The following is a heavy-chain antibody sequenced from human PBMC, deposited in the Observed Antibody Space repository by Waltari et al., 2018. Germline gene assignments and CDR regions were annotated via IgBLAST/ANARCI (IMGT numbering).Heavy chain of an antibody. V-gene: IGHV3-23*04. CDR3: AKSSGSYYEVFDY. Sequence: EVRLVESGGGLVQPGGSLRLSCAASGLAFANYGLSWVRQAPGKGLECVSIISGSVGTTYYADSVKGRFTMSKDNSKNTLFLQMNSLRVDDTADYYCAKSSGSYYEVFDYWGRGTLVTVSS. J-gene: IGHJ4*02. CDR2: ISGSVGTT. D-gene: IGHD1-26*01. CDR1: GLAFANYG.